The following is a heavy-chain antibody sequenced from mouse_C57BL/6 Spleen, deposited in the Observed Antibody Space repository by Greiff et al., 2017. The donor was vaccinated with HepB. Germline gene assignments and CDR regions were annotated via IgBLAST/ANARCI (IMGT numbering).Heavy chain of an antibody. V-gene: IGHV1-69*01. CDR2: FDPSDSYT. J-gene: IGHJ2*01. D-gene: IGHD3-2*02. CDR1: GYTFTSYW. CDR3: ALTAQATDYFDY. Sequence: QVQLQQPGAELVMPGASVKLSCKASGYTFTSYWMHWVKQRPGQGLEWIGEFDPSDSYTNYNQKFKGQSTLTVDKSSSTAYMQLSSLTSEDSAVYYCALTAQATDYFDYWGQGTTLTVSS.